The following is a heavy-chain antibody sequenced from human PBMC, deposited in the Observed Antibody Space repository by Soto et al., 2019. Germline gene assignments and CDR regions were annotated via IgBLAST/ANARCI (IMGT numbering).Heavy chain of an antibody. Sequence: PSETLSLTCAVSGVSISSSNWWTWVRQSPGKGLEWIGEIHHSGTTNYNPSLKNRLTISVDKSKNQFSLKLNSVTAADTGLYYRGRDVGNYYDSSPTGQFDFWGQGTLVTVSS. J-gene: IGHJ4*02. V-gene: IGHV4-4*02. CDR1: GVSISSSNW. CDR3: GRDVGNYYDSSPTGQFDF. D-gene: IGHD3-22*01. CDR2: IHHSGTT.